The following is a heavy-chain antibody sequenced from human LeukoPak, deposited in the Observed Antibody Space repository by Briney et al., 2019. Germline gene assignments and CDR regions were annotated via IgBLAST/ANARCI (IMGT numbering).Heavy chain of an antibody. Sequence: GGSLRLSCAASGFAFSSYWMLWVRQPPGKGLVWVSRINGDGSITTYADSVKGRFTISRDNTKNILYLEMNSLRAEDTAIYYCARSEFDYWGQGILVTVSS. V-gene: IGHV3-74*01. D-gene: IGHD1-14*01. J-gene: IGHJ4*02. CDR2: INGDGSIT. CDR1: GFAFSSYW. CDR3: ARSEFDY.